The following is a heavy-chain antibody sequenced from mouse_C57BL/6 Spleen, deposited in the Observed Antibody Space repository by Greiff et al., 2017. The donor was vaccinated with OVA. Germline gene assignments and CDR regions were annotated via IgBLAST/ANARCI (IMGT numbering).Heavy chain of an antibody. J-gene: IGHJ4*01. Sequence: DVKLQESGPVLVKPGASVKMSCKASGYTFTDYYMNWVKQSHGKSLEWIGVINPYNGGTSYNQKFKGKATLTVDKSSSTAYMELNSLTSEDAAVYDCASGRLRRGDYYAMDYWGQGTSVTVSS. V-gene: IGHV1-19*01. CDR2: INPYNGGT. CDR3: ASGRLRRGDYYAMDY. D-gene: IGHD2-4*01. CDR1: GYTFTDYY.